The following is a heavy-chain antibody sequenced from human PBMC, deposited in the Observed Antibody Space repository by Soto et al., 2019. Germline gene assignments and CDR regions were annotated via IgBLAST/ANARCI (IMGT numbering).Heavy chain of an antibody. CDR3: ARDFGGFDP. CDR1: GNTFPNYA. D-gene: IGHD3-3*01. CDR2: INGGNGNT. Sequence: ASVKVSCKTSGNTFPNYALHWVRQAPGQRPEWMGWINGGNGNTKYSQKFQGRVTITRDTSASTAYMELSSLRSEDTAVYYCARDFGGFDPWGQGTLVTVSS. J-gene: IGHJ5*02. V-gene: IGHV1-3*01.